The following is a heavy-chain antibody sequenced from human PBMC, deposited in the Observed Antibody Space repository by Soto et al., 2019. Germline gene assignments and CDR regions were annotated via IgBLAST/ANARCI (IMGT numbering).Heavy chain of an antibody. CDR3: ARSYSSSGFWFDP. D-gene: IGHD6-13*01. J-gene: IGHJ5*02. Sequence: ASVKVSCKASGYTFTSYDINWVRQATGQGLEWMGWMNPNSGNTGYAQKFQGRVTMTRNTSISTAYMELSSLRSEDTAAYYCARSYSSSGFWFDPWGQGTLVTVSS. V-gene: IGHV1-8*01. CDR1: GYTFTSYD. CDR2: MNPNSGNT.